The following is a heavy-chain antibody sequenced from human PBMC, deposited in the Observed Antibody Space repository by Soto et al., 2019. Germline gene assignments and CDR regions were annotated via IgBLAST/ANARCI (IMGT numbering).Heavy chain of an antibody. D-gene: IGHD5-18*01. CDR2: VHYSGNT. CDR3: ARTDTSVVHFDY. CDR1: GGSISSYY. V-gene: IGHV4-59*01. Sequence: NPSETLSLTCTVSGGSISSYYWSWIRQPPGKGLEWIGYVHYSGNTNYNPSLKSRVTISVDTSKNRFFLRLTSVTAADTAVYYCARTDTSVVHFDYWGQGILVTVSS. J-gene: IGHJ4*02.